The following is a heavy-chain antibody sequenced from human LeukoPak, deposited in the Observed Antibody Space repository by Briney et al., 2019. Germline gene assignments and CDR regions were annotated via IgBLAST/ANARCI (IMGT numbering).Heavy chain of an antibody. Sequence: SETLSLTCTVSGGSISSYYWSWIRQPPGKGLEWIGYIYYSGSTNYNPSLKSRVTISVDTSKNQFSLKLSSVTAADTAVYYCARYSGYDLAIDYWGQGTLVTVSS. J-gene: IGHJ4*02. CDR2: IYYSGST. CDR1: GGSISSYY. CDR3: ARYSGYDLAIDY. D-gene: IGHD5-12*01. V-gene: IGHV4-59*01.